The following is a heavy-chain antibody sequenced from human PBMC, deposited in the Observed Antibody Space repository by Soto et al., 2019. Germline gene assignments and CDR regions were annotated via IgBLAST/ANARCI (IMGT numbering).Heavy chain of an antibody. J-gene: IGHJ4*02. CDR2: ISWDGDTT. CDR1: GFTFDDHN. CDR3: ASSQGDY. V-gene: IGHV3-43*01. Sequence: EVHLVESGGVVVQPGGSLRLSCAASGFTFDDHNMHWVRQAPGKGLEWVSLISWDGDTTYYADSVKGRFTISRDNSKNSLYLQMKALTTEGTALYYCASSQGDYWGQGTLVTVSS.